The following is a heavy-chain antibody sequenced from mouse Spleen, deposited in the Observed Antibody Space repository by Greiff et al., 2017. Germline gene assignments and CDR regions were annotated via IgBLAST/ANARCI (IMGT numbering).Heavy chain of an antibody. J-gene: IGHJ3*01. V-gene: IGHV1-80*01. D-gene: IGHD3-3*01. CDR1: GFAFSSYW. Sequence: VQLVESGAELVKPGASVKISCKASGFAFSSYWMNWVKQRPGKGLEWIGQIYPGDGDTNYNGKFKGKATLTADKSSTTAYMQLSSLTSEDSAVYFCAREGTGACFAYWGQGTLVTVSA. CDR3: AREGTGACFAY. CDR2: IYPGDGDT.